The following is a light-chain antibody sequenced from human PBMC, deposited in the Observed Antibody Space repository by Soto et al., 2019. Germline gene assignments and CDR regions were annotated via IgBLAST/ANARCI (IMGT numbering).Light chain of an antibody. J-gene: IGKJ1*01. Sequence: ILMTQSPATLSVSPGERATLSCRASQSASNNLAWYQQKPGQAPRLLIYDASTWATGIPARFSGSGSGTELTLTISGLQSEDFAVYYCQQYNYWPPWTFGQGTKVEIK. CDR2: DAS. V-gene: IGKV3-15*01. CDR1: QSASNN. CDR3: QQYNYWPPWT.